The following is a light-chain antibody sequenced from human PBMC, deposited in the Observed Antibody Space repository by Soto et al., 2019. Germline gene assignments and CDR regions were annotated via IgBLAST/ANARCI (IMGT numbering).Light chain of an antibody. CDR3: SSYTSSSTYVV. V-gene: IGLV2-14*01. J-gene: IGLJ2*01. CDR2: EVS. Sequence: QSALTQPASVSGSPRQSITISCTGTSSDVGGYNYVSWYQQHPGKAPKLMICEVSNRPSGVSNRFSGSKSGNTASLTISGLQAEDEADYYCSSYTSSSTYVVFGGGTKVTVL. CDR1: SSDVGGYNY.